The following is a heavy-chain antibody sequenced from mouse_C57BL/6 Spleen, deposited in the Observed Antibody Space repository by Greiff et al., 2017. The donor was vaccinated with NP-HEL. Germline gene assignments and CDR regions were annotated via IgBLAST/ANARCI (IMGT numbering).Heavy chain of an antibody. CDR3: ARRRYDYDEDYAMDY. CDR1: GYTFTSYW. CDR2: IDPSDSYT. V-gene: IGHV1-69*01. J-gene: IGHJ4*01. D-gene: IGHD2-4*01. Sequence: QVQLKEPGAELVMPGASVKLSCKASGYTFTSYWMHWVKQRPGQGLEWIGEIDPSDSYTNYNQKFKGKSTLTVDKSSSTAYMQLSSLTSEDSAVYYCARRRYDYDEDYAMDYWGQGTSVTVSS.